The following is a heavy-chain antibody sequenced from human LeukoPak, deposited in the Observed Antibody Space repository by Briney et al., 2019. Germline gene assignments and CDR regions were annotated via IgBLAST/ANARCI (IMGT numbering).Heavy chain of an antibody. Sequence: PGGSLRLSCAASGFTFSSYAMSWVRQAPGKGLEWVSAISGSGRSTYYADSVKGRFTISRDNSKNTLYLQMNSLRAEDTAVYYCAKGGTESSRGWYILLDWFDPWGQGTLVTVSS. CDR2: ISGSGRST. CDR3: AKGGTESSRGWYILLDWFDP. CDR1: GFTFSSYA. J-gene: IGHJ5*02. V-gene: IGHV3-23*01. D-gene: IGHD6-19*01.